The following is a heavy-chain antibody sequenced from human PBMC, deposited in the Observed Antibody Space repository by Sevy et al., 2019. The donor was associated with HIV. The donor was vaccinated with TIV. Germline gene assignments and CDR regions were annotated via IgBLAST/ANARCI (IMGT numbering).Heavy chain of an antibody. CDR3: ARVGGDYDYGRGNCRSSSDY. J-gene: IGHJ4*02. Sequence: GGSLRLSCEASGFPFGSYTMTWVRQAPGKGLQWVASISSGSSDIHYAGSVKGRFTISRDNAKHSLDLQMNSLRAEDTAVYYCARVGGDYDYGRGNCRSSSDYWGQGTPVTVS. CDR1: GFPFGSYT. V-gene: IGHV3-21*01. D-gene: IGHD3-16*02. CDR2: ISSGSSDI.